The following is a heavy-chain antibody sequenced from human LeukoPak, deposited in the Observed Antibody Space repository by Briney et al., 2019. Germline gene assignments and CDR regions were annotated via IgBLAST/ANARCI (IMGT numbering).Heavy chain of an antibody. CDR1: GFTFSSHG. V-gene: IGHV3-23*01. D-gene: IGHD3-16*01. CDR3: AKNDDWGRYKH. J-gene: IGHJ1*01. Sequence: GGSLRLSCAASGFTFSSHGMNWVRQAPGKGLEGVSGISSSGGITYYTDSVKGRFTISRDNSKNTQSLQMNSLRAEDTAVYYCAKNDDWGRYKHWGQGTLVTVSS. CDR2: ISSSGGIT.